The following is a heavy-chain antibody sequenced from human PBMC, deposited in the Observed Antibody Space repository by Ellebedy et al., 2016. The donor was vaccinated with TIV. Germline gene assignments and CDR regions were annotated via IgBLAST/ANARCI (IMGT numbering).Heavy chain of an antibody. J-gene: IGHJ3*02. CDR2: IYTTGNT. CDR3: ARIRCTSPSCCGFCAFDI. V-gene: IGHV4-4*07. CDR1: GGSISSYY. D-gene: IGHD2-2*01. Sequence: SDTLSLTXTVSGGSISSYYWSWIRQLAGKGLEWIGRIYTTGNTNYNPSLKSRVTMSVDTSKNQFSLNLNSVTAADTAVYSCARIRCTSPSCCGFCAFDIWGQGTMVTVSS.